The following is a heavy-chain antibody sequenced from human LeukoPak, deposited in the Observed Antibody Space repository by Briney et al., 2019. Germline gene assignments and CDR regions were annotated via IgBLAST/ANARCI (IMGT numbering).Heavy chain of an antibody. CDR2: IYYSGST. Sequence: SETLSLTCTVSGGSISSSSYYWGWIRQPPGKGPEWIGSIYYSGSTYYNPSLRSRVTISVDTSKNQFSLKLSSVTAADTAVYYCARQGNWFDPWGQGTLVTVSS. CDR1: GGSISSSSYY. J-gene: IGHJ5*02. CDR3: ARQGNWFDP. V-gene: IGHV4-39*01.